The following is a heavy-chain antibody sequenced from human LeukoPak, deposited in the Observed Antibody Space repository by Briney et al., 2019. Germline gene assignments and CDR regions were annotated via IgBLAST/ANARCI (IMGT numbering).Heavy chain of an antibody. J-gene: IGHJ4*02. CDR2: IYYSGST. D-gene: IGHD2-15*01. CDR3: ARAPGAALD. V-gene: IGHV4-59*01. CDR1: GGSITSYY. Sequence: SETLSLTCTVSGGSITSYYWSWIRQPPGKGLEWIGYIYYSGSTNYNPSLKSRVTISVDTSKNQFSLKLSSVTAADTAVYYCARAPGAALDWGQGTLVTVSS.